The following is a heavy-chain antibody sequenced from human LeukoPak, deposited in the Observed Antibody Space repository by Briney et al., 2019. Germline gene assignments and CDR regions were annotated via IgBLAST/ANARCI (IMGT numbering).Heavy chain of an antibody. CDR1: GFTVSSNE. D-gene: IGHD6-19*01. CDR2: ISGGST. Sequence: GGSLRLSCAASGFTVSSNEMSWVRQAPGKGLEWVSSISGGSTYYADSRKGRFTISRDNAKNSLYLQMNSLRAEDTALYYCARVDSSGWLTSRFDYWGQGTLVTVSS. J-gene: IGHJ4*02. CDR3: ARVDSSGWLTSRFDY. V-gene: IGHV3-38-3*01.